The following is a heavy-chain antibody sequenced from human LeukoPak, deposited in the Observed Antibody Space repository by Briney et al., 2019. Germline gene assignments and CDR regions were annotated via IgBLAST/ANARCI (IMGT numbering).Heavy chain of an antibody. CDR3: ANPYNRSWSSLYYYGMDV. CDR2: ISGSADTT. V-gene: IGHV3-23*01. D-gene: IGHD6-13*01. Sequence: GGSLRLSCAASGFTFSSYAMSWVRQAPGKGLEWVSSISGSADTTYFADSVKGRFTISRDNSKNTRYLLMNSLRAEDTAVYYCANPYNRSWSSLYYYGMDVWGLGTTVTVSS. CDR1: GFTFSSYA. J-gene: IGHJ6*02.